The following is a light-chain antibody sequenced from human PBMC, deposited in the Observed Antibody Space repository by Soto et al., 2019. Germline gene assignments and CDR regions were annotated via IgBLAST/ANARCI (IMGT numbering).Light chain of an antibody. CDR3: QQFNNWPRT. J-gene: IGKJ1*01. CDR1: QSVGSTY. CDR2: DAS. V-gene: IGKV3-15*01. Sequence: EIGLTQSPGTLSLSPGDRATLYCRASQSVGSTYLAWYQQKPGQAPRLLIYDASTRATGIPARFSGSGSGTEFTLTISSLQSEDFAVYYCQQFNNWPRTFGQGTKV.